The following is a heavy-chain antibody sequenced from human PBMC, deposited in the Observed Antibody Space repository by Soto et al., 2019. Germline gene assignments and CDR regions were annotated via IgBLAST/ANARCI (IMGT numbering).Heavy chain of an antibody. CDR3: ASSKYSSSWYPRFDY. J-gene: IGHJ4*02. CDR1: GGTFSSYA. D-gene: IGHD6-13*01. Sequence: VASVKVSCKASGGTFSSYAISWVRQAPGQGLEWMGGIIPIFGTANYAQKFQGRVTITADESTSTAYMELSSLRSEDTAVYYCASSKYSSSWYPRFDYWGQGTLVTVSS. V-gene: IGHV1-69*13. CDR2: IIPIFGTA.